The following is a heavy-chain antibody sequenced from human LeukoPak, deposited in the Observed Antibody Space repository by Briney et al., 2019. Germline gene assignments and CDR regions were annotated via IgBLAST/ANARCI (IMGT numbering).Heavy chain of an antibody. J-gene: IGHJ4*02. CDR1: GFSLSDYW. Sequence: PGGSLRLSCAASGFSLSDYWMSWVRQAPGKGLEWVANINHGGSETYYVDSVMGRFTISRDNDENSVYLQMNNLRDDDTAVYYCVRWARSFELWGQGALVIVSS. D-gene: IGHD3-10*01. CDR2: INHGGSET. V-gene: IGHV3-7*01. CDR3: VRWARSFEL.